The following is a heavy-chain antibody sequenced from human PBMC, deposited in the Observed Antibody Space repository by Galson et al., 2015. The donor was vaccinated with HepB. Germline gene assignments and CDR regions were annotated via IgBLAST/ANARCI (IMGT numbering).Heavy chain of an antibody. CDR1: GYTFTSYG. CDR3: ARSPTRGTSGEFDY. CDR2: ISAYNGIT. J-gene: IGHJ4*02. Sequence: SVKVSCKASGYTFTSYGISWVRQAPGQGLEWMGWISAYNGITSYAQKFQGRVTKTTDTSPSTGYMELRSLRTDDTAVYYCARSPTRGTSGEFDYWGQGALVTVSS. D-gene: IGHD1-26*01. V-gene: IGHV1-18*01.